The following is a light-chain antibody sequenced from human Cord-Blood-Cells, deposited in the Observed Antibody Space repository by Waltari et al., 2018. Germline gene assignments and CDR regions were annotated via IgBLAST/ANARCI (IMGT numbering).Light chain of an antibody. CDR2: DAS. CDR3: QQYDNLLPYT. CDR1: QDISNY. Sequence: DIQMTQSPSSLSASVGDRVTITCQASQDISNYLNWYQKKPGKAPKLLIYDASNLETGVPSRFSGSGSGTDFTFTISSLQPEDIATYYCQQYDNLLPYTFGQGTKLEIK. V-gene: IGKV1-33*01. J-gene: IGKJ2*01.